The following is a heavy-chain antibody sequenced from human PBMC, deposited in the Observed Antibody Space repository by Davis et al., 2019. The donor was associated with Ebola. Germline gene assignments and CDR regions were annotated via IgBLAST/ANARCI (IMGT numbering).Heavy chain of an antibody. CDR3: ARLMTTVTMGIGMSVADYYYYGMDI. Sequence: MPGGSLRLSCTVSGGSISSKNWWPWVRQPPGKGLEWIGEIYHGGSTNSNPSLKSRVTMSVDKPRNHFSLKLNSVTAADTAVYYCARLMTTVTMGIGMSVADYYYYGMDIWGKGTTVTVTS. V-gene: IGHV4-4*02. J-gene: IGHJ6*04. CDR2: IYHGGST. D-gene: IGHD4-17*01. CDR1: GGSISSKNW.